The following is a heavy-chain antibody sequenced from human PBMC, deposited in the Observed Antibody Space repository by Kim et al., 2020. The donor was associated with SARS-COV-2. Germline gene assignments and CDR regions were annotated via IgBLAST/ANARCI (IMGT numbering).Heavy chain of an antibody. V-gene: IGHV3-11*05. J-gene: IGHJ4*02. CDR3: AREGGYSYGFVDY. Sequence: GGSLRLSCAASGFTFSDYYMSWIRQAPGKGLEWVSYISSSSSYTNYADSVKGRFTISRDNAKNSLYLQMNSLRAEDTAVYYCAREGGYSYGFVDYWGQGTLVTVSS. CDR1: GFTFSDYY. D-gene: IGHD5-18*01. CDR2: ISSSSSYT.